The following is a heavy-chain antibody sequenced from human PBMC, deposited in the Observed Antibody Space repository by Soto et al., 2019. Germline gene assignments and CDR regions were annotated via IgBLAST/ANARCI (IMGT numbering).Heavy chain of an antibody. CDR3: ARSIVVVTALDY. D-gene: IGHD2-21*02. J-gene: IGHJ4*02. V-gene: IGHV1-3*01. Sequence: ASVKVSCKASGFTVTSFDLSWVRQVPGQRLEWMGWINAGNGNTKYSQKFQGRVTITRDTSASTAYMELSSLRSEDTAVYYCARSIVVVTALDYWGQGTLVTVSS. CDR2: INAGNGNT. CDR1: GFTVTSFD.